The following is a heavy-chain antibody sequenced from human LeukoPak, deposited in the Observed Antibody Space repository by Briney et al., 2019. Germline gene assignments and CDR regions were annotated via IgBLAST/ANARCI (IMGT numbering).Heavy chain of an antibody. CDR2: IYSGGST. CDR1: GFTVSSNY. D-gene: IGHD1-1*01. J-gene: IGHJ6*03. Sequence: GGSLRLSCAASGFTVSSNYVSWVRQAPGKGLEWVSVIYSGGSTYYADSVKGRFTISRDNSKNTLYLQMNSLRAEDTAVYHCAKKQQAGTGWNYMDVWGTGTTVTVSS. V-gene: IGHV3-53*01. CDR3: AKKQQAGTGWNYMDV.